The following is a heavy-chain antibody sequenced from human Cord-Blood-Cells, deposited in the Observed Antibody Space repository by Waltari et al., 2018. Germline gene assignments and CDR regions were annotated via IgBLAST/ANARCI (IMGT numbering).Heavy chain of an antibody. CDR1: GFTFSSYA. CDR2: ISSNGGST. J-gene: IGHJ3*02. D-gene: IGHD3-10*01. CDR3: ARGSGSLHAFDI. V-gene: IGHV3-64*01. Sequence: EVQLVESGGGLVQPGGYLRLSCAASGFTFSSYAMHWVRQAPGKGLEYVSAISSNGGSTYYANSVKGRFTISRDNSKNTLYLQMGSLRAEDMAVYYCARGSGSLHAFDIWGQGTMVTVSS.